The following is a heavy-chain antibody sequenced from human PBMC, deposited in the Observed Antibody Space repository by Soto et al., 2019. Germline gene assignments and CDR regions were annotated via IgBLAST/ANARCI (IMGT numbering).Heavy chain of an antibody. V-gene: IGHV3-23*01. CDR1: GFTFSSYA. D-gene: IGHD3-22*01. J-gene: IGHJ4*02. Sequence: GGSLRLSCAASGFTFSSYAMSWVRQAPGKGLEWVSAISGSGGSTYYADSVKGRFTISRDNSKNTLYLQMNSLRAEDTAVYYCAKDRKFTMIVVVITHGGGYFDYWGQGTLVTVSS. CDR3: AKDRKFTMIVVVITHGGGYFDY. CDR2: ISGSGGST.